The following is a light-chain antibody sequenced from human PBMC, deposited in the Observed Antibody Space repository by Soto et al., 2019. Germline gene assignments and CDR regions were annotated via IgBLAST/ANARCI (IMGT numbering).Light chain of an antibody. CDR3: QQYNSYSGT. V-gene: IGKV1-16*01. CDR2: SAS. J-gene: IGKJ1*01. CDR1: QDISNY. Sequence: MSQSPSALSATVGDRITITCRASQDISNYLAWYQQKPGKVPKLLIYSASTLESGVPSRFSGSGSGTEFTLTISSLQPDDFATYYCQQYNSYSGTFGQGTKVAIK.